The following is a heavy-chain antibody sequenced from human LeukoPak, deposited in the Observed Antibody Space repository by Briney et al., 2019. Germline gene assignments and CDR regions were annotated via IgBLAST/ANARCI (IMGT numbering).Heavy chain of an antibody. D-gene: IGHD4-11*01. CDR1: GGSISSSNW. CDR3: ARADMTTEDYYYGMDV. J-gene: IGHJ6*02. CDR2: IYHSGST. V-gene: IGHV4-4*02. Sequence: SETLSLTCAVSGGSISSSNWWSWVRQPPGKGLEWIGEIYHSGSTNYNPSLKSRVTISVDTSKNQFSLKLSSVTAADTAVYYCARADMTTEDYYYGMDVWGQGTTVTVSS.